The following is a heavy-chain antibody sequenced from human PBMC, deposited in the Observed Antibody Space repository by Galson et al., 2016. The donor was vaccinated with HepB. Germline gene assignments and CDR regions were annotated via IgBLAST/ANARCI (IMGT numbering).Heavy chain of an antibody. Sequence: SLRLPCAGSGLTLSRQSMNWVRQAPGKGLEWISYISITSTTNYYADSVKGRFTIPRDNAKNSLYLQMNSLRDEDTAVYYCARDDRWYYYDSSGYYYGAFDMWGQGTMVAVSS. CDR3: ARDDRWYYYDSSGYYYGAFDM. V-gene: IGHV3-48*02. CDR1: GLTLSRQS. J-gene: IGHJ3*02. D-gene: IGHD3-22*01. CDR2: ISITSTTN.